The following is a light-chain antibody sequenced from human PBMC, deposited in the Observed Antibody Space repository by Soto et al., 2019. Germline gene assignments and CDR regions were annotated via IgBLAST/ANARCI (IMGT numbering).Light chain of an antibody. Sequence: IVLTQSPGTLSLSPGERATLSCRASQSVSSSYLVWYQQRPGQPPRLLIYGTSTRAAGISDRFSGSGSGTDFTLTIYRLEPGDSEVYYCQQYGTSALTFGGGTKVEIK. CDR1: QSVSSSY. CDR2: GTS. J-gene: IGKJ4*01. V-gene: IGKV3-20*01. CDR3: QQYGTSALT.